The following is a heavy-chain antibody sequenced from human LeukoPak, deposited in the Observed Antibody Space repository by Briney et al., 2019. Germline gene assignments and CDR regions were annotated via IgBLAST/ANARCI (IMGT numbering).Heavy chain of an antibody. J-gene: IGHJ5*02. D-gene: IGHD4-11*01. V-gene: IGHV4-59*06. Sequence: SETLSLTCTVSGGSISSYYWSWIRQHPGKGLEWIGYIYYSGSTYYNPSLKSRVTISVDTSKNQFSLKLSSVTAADTAVYYCARSSLQEENWFDPWGQGTLVTVSS. CDR1: GGSISSYY. CDR3: ARSSLQEENWFDP. CDR2: IYYSGST.